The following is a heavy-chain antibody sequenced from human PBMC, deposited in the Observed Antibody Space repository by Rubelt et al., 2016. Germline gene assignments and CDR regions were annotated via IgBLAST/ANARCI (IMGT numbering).Heavy chain of an antibody. D-gene: IGHD4-17*01. Sequence: QVQLVQSGAEVKKPGASVKVSCKVSGYTLTELSMHWVRQAPGKGLEWMGGFDPEDGETIYAQKFQGRVTMTEDTSTDTASMELSSRRSEDTAVYYGASRQPASGDFAFDYWGQGTLVTVSS. CDR1: GYTLTELS. CDR2: FDPEDGET. J-gene: IGHJ4*02. CDR3: ASRQPASGDFAFDY. V-gene: IGHV1-24*01.